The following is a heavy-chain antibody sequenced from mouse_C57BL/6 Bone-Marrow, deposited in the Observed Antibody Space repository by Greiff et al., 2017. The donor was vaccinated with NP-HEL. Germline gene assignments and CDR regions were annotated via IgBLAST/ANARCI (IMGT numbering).Heavy chain of an antibody. CDR3: AREPITTVGGAMDY. D-gene: IGHD1-1*01. V-gene: IGHV1-69*01. CDR2: IGPSDSYT. CDR1: GYTFTSYW. Sequence: QVQLQQPGAELVMPGASVKLSCKASGYTFTSYWMHWVKQRPGQGLEWIGEIGPSDSYTNYNQKFKGKSTLTADKSSSPAYMQRSSLTSEDSAVYYCAREPITTVGGAMDYWGQGTSVTVSS. J-gene: IGHJ4*01.